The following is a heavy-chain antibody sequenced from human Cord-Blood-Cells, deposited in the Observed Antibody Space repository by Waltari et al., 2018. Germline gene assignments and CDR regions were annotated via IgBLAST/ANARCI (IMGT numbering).Heavy chain of an antibody. CDR2: INHSGST. D-gene: IGHD7-27*01. CDR1: GGSFSGYY. V-gene: IGHV4-34*01. J-gene: IGHJ3*02. Sequence: VQLQQWGVGLLQPSETLSLTCAVFGGSFSGYYWGWIRQPPGKGLEWIGEINHSGSTNYNPSLKSRVTISVDTSKNQFSLKLSSVTAADTAVYYCARDWGSRAFDIWGQGTMVTVSS. CDR3: ARDWGSRAFDI.